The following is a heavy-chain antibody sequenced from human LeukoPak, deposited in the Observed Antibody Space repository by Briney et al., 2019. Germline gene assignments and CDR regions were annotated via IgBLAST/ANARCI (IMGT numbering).Heavy chain of an antibody. D-gene: IGHD2-15*01. J-gene: IGHJ4*02. V-gene: IGHV1-3*01. CDR2: INPGNGNT. CDR3: AREWLSSGDSHYSH. CDR1: GYSFTSYA. Sequence: GASVKVSCKASGYSFTSYAIHWVRQAPGQRLEWMGWINPGNGNTKYSQELQGRVAINRDTSATTAYMELSSLRSDGTALYYCAREWLSSGDSHYSHWGQGTLVTVSS.